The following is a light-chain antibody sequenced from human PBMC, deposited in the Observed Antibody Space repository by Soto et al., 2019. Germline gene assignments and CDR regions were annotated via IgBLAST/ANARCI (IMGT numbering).Light chain of an antibody. Sequence: QSVLTQPPSASGTPGQRVTISCSGSSSNIGSNTGNWYQQLPGTAPKHLIYNNNQRPSWVPDRFSASKSGTSASLAISGLQSEDEADYYCAAWDDSLNGLVFGTGTKLTVL. V-gene: IGLV1-44*01. CDR1: SSNIGSNT. J-gene: IGLJ1*01. CDR3: AAWDDSLNGLV. CDR2: NNN.